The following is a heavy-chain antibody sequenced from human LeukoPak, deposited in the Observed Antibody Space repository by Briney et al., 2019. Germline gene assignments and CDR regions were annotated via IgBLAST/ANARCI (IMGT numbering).Heavy chain of an antibody. V-gene: IGHV1-18*01. CDR2: ISAYNGNT. CDR1: GYTFTSYG. CDR3: ARDRAKSIVVVPAGY. D-gene: IGHD2-2*01. J-gene: IGHJ4*02. Sequence: ASVKVSCKASGYTFTSYGISWVRQAPGQGLEWMGWISAYNGNTNYAQKLQGRVTITTDTSTSTAYMELRSLRSDDTAVYYCARDRAKSIVVVPAGYWGQGTLVTVSS.